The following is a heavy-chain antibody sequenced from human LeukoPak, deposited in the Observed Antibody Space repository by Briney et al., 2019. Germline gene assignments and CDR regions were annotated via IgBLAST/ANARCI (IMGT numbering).Heavy chain of an antibody. CDR1: GGTFSSYA. CDR3: ASRAAGTPLGNYYFDY. CDR2: IIPILGIA. D-gene: IGHD6-13*01. J-gene: IGHJ4*02. V-gene: IGHV1-69*04. Sequence: ASVKVSCKASGGTFSSYAISWVRQAPGQGLEWMGRIIPILGIANYAQKFQGRVTITADKSTSTAYMELSSLRSEDTAVHYCASRAAGTPLGNYYFDYWGQGTLVTVSS.